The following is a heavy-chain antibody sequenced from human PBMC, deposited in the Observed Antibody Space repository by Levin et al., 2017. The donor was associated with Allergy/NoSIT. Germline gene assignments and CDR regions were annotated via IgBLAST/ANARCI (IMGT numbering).Heavy chain of an antibody. V-gene: IGHV2-5*01. D-gene: IGHD6-6*01. J-gene: IGHJ6*02. CDR2: IYWNDDK. Sequence: SGPTLVKPTQTLTLTCTFSGFSLSTSGVGVGWIRQPPGKALEWLALIYWNDDKRYSPSLKSRLTITKDTSKNQVVLTMTNMDPVDTATYYCAHSEYSSSSDGPYYGMDVWGQGTTVTVSS. CDR3: AHSEYSSSSDGPYYGMDV. CDR1: GFSLSTSGVG.